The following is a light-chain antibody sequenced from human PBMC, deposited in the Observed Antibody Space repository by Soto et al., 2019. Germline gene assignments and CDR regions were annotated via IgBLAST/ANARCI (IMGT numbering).Light chain of an antibody. CDR1: QDIFNY. CDR3: QQYHSYWT. Sequence: DIRMTQSPSSVSASVGDRVTITCRASQDIFNYLAWYQQKPGKAPKLLIYAASSLQNGVPSRFSGSGSGTDFTLTISSLQTDDFSTYYCQQYHSYWTFGQGAKVDI. J-gene: IGKJ1*01. CDR2: AAS. V-gene: IGKV1-16*01.